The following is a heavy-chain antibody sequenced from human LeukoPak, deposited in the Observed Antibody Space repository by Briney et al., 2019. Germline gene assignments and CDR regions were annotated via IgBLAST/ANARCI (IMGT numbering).Heavy chain of an antibody. CDR3: ARDRPASPERFDY. V-gene: IGHV3-21*01. Sequence: GGSLRLSCAASGFTFSSYSMNWVRQAPGKGREWVSSISSSSSYIYYADSVKGRFTISRDNAKNSLYLQMNSLRAEDTAVYYCARDRPASPERFDYWGQGTLVTVSS. CDR2: ISSSSSYI. CDR1: GFTFSSYS. J-gene: IGHJ4*02.